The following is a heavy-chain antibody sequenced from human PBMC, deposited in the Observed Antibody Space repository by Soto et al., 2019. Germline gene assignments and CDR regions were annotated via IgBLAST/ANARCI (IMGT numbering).Heavy chain of an antibody. J-gene: IGHJ4*02. CDR1: GFSVSNNH. CDR3: AGRLTTAASLDY. Sequence: QLVESGGGLIQPGGSLRLSCAASGFSVSNNHMTWIRQTAGKGLELVSFIHGGGSTSYADSVKGRFTISRDNSKNTLYLQMDRLRAEDTAIYYCAGRLTTAASLDYWGQGTLVTVSS. D-gene: IGHD3-16*01. V-gene: IGHV3-53*01. CDR2: IHGGGST.